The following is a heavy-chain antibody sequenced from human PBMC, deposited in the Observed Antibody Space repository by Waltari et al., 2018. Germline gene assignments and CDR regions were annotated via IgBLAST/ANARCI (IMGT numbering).Heavy chain of an antibody. CDR3: ARGGYCSGGSCPNYYYYYMDV. J-gene: IGHJ6*03. Sequence: QVQLQESGPGLVKPSETLSLTCTVSGGSISSYYWSWIRQPAGKGLEWIGRIYTSGSTNYNPSLKSRVTMSVDTSKNQFSLKLSSVTAADTAVYYCARGGYCSGGSCPNYYYYYMDVWGKGTTVTISS. V-gene: IGHV4-4*07. D-gene: IGHD2-15*01. CDR2: IYTSGST. CDR1: GGSISSYY.